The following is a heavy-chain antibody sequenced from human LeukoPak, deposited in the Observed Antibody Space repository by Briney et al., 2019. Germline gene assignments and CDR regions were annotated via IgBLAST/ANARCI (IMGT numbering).Heavy chain of an antibody. V-gene: IGHV1-2*02. D-gene: IGHD6-13*01. CDR2: INPNSGGT. CDR1: GYTFTGYY. J-gene: IGHJ5*02. Sequence: ASVKVSCKASGYTFTGYYMHWVRQAPGQGLEWMGWINPNSGGTNYAQKFQGRVTMTRDTSISTAYMELSRLRSDDTAVYYCARVPRRIAAAGIVVWFDPWGQGTLVTVPS. CDR3: ARVPRRIAAAGIVVWFDP.